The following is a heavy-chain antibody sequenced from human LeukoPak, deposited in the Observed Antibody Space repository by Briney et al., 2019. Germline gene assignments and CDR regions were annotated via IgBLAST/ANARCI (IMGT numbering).Heavy chain of an antibody. D-gene: IGHD3-9*01. V-gene: IGHV3-21*03. CDR1: GFTFSGYS. CDR3: TRDIDDVLTGDDAFDV. J-gene: IGHJ3*01. CDR2: ITSSGSSM. Sequence: GGSLRLSCAGSGFTFSGYSLNWVRQAPGKGLEWVSSITSSGSSMYYADSVKGRFTISRDNAEGSVYLQMNSLRVDDTGLYYCTRDIDDVLTGDDAFDVWGQGTVVTVSS.